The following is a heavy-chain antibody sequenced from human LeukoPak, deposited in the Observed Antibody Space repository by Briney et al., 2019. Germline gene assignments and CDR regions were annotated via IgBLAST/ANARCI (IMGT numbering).Heavy chain of an antibody. CDR1: GGSISSSSYY. V-gene: IGHV4-39*01. D-gene: IGHD7-27*01. CDR2: IYYSGST. J-gene: IGHJ4*02. CDR3: ARPGSQPSPS. Sequence: RASETLSLTCTVSGGSISSSSYYWGWIRQPPGKGLEWIGSIYYSGSTYYNPSLKSRVTISVDTSKNQFSLKLSSVTAADTAVYYCARPGSQPSPSWGQGTLVTVSS.